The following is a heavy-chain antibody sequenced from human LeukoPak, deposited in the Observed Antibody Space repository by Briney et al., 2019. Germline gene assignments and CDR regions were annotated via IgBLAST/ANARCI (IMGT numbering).Heavy chain of an antibody. J-gene: IGHJ4*02. D-gene: IGHD6-19*01. CDR1: GGSFSDYY. Sequence: SETLSLTCAVYGGSFSDYYWTWIRQPPGKGLEWIGDINHSGSTNYNPSLKSRVTISVDTSKNQFSLRLSSVTAADTAVYYCARHLSSGWSDYWGQGTLVTVSS. CDR3: ARHLSSGWSDY. V-gene: IGHV4-34*01. CDR2: INHSGST.